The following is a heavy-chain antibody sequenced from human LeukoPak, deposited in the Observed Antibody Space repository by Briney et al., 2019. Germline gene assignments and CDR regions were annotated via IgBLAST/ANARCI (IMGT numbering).Heavy chain of an antibody. D-gene: IGHD3-3*01. J-gene: IGHJ6*02. Sequence: ASVKVSCKASGYTFTGYYMHWVRQAPGQGLEWMGWINPNSGGTNYAQKFQGRVTMTRDTSISIAYMELSRLKSDDTAVYYCARDKPHVLRFLEWSGAYYYYGMDVWGQGTTVTVSS. V-gene: IGHV1-2*02. CDR1: GYTFTGYY. CDR2: INPNSGGT. CDR3: ARDKPHVLRFLEWSGAYYYYGMDV.